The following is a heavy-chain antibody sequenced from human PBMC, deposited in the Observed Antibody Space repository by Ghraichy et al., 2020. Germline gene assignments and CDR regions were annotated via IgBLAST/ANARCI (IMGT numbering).Heavy chain of an antibody. J-gene: IGHJ6*02. V-gene: IGHV3-53*01. CDR2: IYSGGST. CDR1: GFTVSSNY. Sequence: GGSLRLSCVASGFTVSSNYMSWVRQAPGKGLEWVSVIYSGGSTYYADSVKGRFTISRDNSKNTLYLQMNSLRAEDTAVYYCAAPTTGNYYYYGMDVWGQGTTVTVSS. CDR3: AAPTTGNYYYYGMDV. D-gene: IGHD4-11*01.